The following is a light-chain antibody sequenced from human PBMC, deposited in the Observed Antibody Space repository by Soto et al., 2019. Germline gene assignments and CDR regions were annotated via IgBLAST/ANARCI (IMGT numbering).Light chain of an antibody. CDR2: RAS. V-gene: IGKV3-15*01. CDR3: HQYENWPQT. CDR1: LSVYSRY. J-gene: IGKJ1*01. Sequence: EIVLTQSPGTLSLSPGERATLSCRASLSVYSRYLAWYQQKPGQAPRLLIYRASTRATGIPARFSGSGSGTEFTLTISSLQSVDFALYYCHQYENWPQTFGQGTKVDIK.